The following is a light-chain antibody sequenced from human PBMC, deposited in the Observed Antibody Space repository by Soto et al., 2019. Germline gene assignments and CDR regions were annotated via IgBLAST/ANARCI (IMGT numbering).Light chain of an antibody. CDR3: QQRSNWPPSIT. V-gene: IGKV3-11*01. J-gene: IGKJ5*01. CDR2: DAS. Sequence: EIVLTQSPVTLSLSPGQGAALSCRAGQRISTYLAWYKQKPGRAPRLLIYDASNRATGTPARFSGSGSGTDFTLTISSLEPEDFAVYYCQQRSNWPPSITFGQGTRLEIK. CDR1: QRISTY.